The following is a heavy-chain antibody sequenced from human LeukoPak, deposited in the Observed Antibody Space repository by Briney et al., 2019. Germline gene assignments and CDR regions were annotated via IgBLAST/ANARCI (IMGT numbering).Heavy chain of an antibody. V-gene: IGHV4-31*03. CDR3: ARGQYDYVWGSYSHDAFDI. Sequence: PSETLSLTCTVSGGSISSGGYYWSWIRQHPGKGLEWIGYIYYSGSTYYNPSLKSRVTISVDTSKNQFSLKLSSVTAADTAVYYCARGQYDYVWGSYSHDAFDIWAKGQWSPSLQ. D-gene: IGHD3-16*01. J-gene: IGHJ3*02. CDR2: IYYSGST. CDR1: GGSISSGGYY.